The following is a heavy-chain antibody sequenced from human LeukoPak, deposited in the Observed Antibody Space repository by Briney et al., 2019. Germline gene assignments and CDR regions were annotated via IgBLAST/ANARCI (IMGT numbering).Heavy chain of an antibody. CDR2: IRGSGGGT. Sequence: HPGGSLRLSCAASGFTFNSYAMSWVRQAPGKGLEWVSAIRGSGGGTYYADSVKGRFTTSRDNSKNTLYLQMNSLRDEDTALYYCAKAGIGVVGYFDYWGQGTLVTVSS. D-gene: IGHD6-19*01. V-gene: IGHV3-23*01. CDR1: GFTFNSYA. CDR3: AKAGIGVVGYFDY. J-gene: IGHJ4*02.